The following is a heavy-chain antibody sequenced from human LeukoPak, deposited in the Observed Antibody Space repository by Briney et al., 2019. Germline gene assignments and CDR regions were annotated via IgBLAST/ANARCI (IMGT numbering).Heavy chain of an antibody. CDR2: IGGGCTST. Sequence: GGSLSLCCASSGFTFSNYAMSWVRQAPGKGLEWVSGIGGGCTSTYHADSVKGRCTISRDNSKNTLYLQMNSLRAEDTAVYYCAKHGWEARVGYFNYWGRGTLVTVS. D-gene: IGHD6-19*01. CDR3: AKHGWEARVGYFNY. J-gene: IGHJ4*02. CDR1: GFTFSNYA. V-gene: IGHV3-23*01.